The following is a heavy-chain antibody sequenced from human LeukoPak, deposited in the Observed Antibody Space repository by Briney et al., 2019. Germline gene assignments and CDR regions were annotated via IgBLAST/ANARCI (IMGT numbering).Heavy chain of an antibody. J-gene: IGHJ3*01. CDR1: GGSFSGYY. Sequence: SETLSLTCAVYGGSFSGYYWNWIRQPPGKGLEWIGEINHSGSTNYNPSLNSRVTISVDTSKNQFSLNLSSVTAADTALYFCAREDSSSTGAFDFWGQGTMVTVSS. D-gene: IGHD6-13*01. CDR2: INHSGST. CDR3: AREDSSSTGAFDF. V-gene: IGHV4-34*01.